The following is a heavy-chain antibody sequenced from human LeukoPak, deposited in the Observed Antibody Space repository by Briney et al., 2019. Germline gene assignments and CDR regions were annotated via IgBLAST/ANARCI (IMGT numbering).Heavy chain of an antibody. CDR1: GFTFSTYS. V-gene: IGHV3-23*01. CDR2: ISGSGGST. J-gene: IGHJ5*02. CDR3: AKATGTLGA. Sequence: PGGSLRLSCAASGFTFSTYSMHWVRQAPGKGLEWVSAISGSGGSTYYADSVKGRFTISRDNSKNTLYLQMNSLTAEDTAVYYCAKATGTLGAWGQGTLVTVSS. D-gene: IGHD1-1*01.